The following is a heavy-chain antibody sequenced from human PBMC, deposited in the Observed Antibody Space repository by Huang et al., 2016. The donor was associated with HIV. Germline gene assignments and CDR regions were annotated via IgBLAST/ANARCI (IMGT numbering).Heavy chain of an antibody. V-gene: IGHV4-34*01. CDR1: GASFTGNY. D-gene: IGHD3-3*01. CDR2: INDSGAT. CDR3: ARQWVLLDYLMGMDV. J-gene: IGHJ6*02. Sequence: QVHLQQWGAGLLKPSENLTLTCAVSGASFTGNYWTWIRQTPGKGLEWIGEINDSGATMYNPSLESRGTISIDRSKKQFSLRLSAMTAADTAVYYCARQWVLLDYLMGMDVWGQGTTVIVSS.